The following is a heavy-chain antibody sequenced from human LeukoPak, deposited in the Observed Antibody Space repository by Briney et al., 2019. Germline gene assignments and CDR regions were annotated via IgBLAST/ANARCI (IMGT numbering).Heavy chain of an antibody. CDR3: AKATGYLS. V-gene: IGHV3-23*01. CDR2: ISNSDSST. J-gene: IGHJ4*02. CDR1: AFTFSNYA. D-gene: IGHD1-14*01. Sequence: GGSLRLSYAASAFTFSNYAMSWVRQAPGKGLEWVSTISNSDSSTYYADSVKGRFTISRDNSENTLYLQMNSLRAEDTAVYYCAKATGYLSWGQGTLVIASS.